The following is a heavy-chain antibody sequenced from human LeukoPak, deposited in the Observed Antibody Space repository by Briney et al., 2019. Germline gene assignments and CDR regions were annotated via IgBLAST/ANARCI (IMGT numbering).Heavy chain of an antibody. D-gene: IGHD6-6*01. V-gene: IGHV3-23*01. CDR2: IVDDGTNT. J-gene: IGHJ4*02. Sequence: GGSLRLSCAASGFTFSRYAMSWVRQAPGRGLEWVSRIVDDGTNTNYADSVKGRFTISRDRSKNTLYLQMNSLRVEDTAIYYCAKEASSSSPNLFDSWGQGTLVTVSS. CDR3: AKEASSSSPNLFDS. CDR1: GFTFSRYA.